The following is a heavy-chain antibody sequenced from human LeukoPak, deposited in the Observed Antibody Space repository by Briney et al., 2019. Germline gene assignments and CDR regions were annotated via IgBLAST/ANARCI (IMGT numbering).Heavy chain of an antibody. CDR1: GGSISSGGYY. CDR2: IYHSGST. D-gene: IGHD4-23*01. Sequence: SETLSLTCTVSGGSISSGGYYWSWIRQPPGKGLEWIGYIYHSGSTYYNPSLKSRVTISVDRSKNQFSLKLSSVTAADTAVYYCARTTVVTPFRHRVLWFDPWGQGTLVTVSS. CDR3: ARTTVVTPFRHRVLWFDP. J-gene: IGHJ5*02. V-gene: IGHV4-30-2*01.